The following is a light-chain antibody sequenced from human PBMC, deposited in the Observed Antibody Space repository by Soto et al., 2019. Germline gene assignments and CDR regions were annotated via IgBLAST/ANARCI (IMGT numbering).Light chain of an antibody. Sequence: DIQMTQSPSSLSASVGGRVTITCRASQDISVYLAWYQQKPGKVPKLLIYSASTLQSGGPSRFSGSGSGTDFTLTISSLQPEDVATYFCQKFNTAPLTFGQGTRLEIK. CDR1: QDISVY. V-gene: IGKV1-27*01. J-gene: IGKJ5*01. CDR3: QKFNTAPLT. CDR2: SAS.